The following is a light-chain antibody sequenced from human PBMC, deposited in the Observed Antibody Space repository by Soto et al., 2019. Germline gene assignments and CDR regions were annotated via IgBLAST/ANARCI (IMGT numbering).Light chain of an antibody. CDR2: DVN. CDR1: SSDVGGYNY. V-gene: IGLV2-14*03. CDR3: SSYTSSSTLGV. Sequence: QSVLTQPASESGSPGQSITISCTGSSSDVGGYNYVSWYQQHPGKAPKLIIYDVNNRPSGVSDRFSGSKSGNTAFLTISGRQAEDEADYYCSSYTSSSTLGVFGGGTQLTV. J-gene: IGLJ3*02.